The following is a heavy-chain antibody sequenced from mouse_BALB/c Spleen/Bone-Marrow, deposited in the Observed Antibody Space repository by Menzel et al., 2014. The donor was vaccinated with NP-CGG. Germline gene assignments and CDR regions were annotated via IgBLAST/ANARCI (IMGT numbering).Heavy chain of an antibody. CDR1: GFTFSSYA. CDR2: ISSGGSYT. CDR3: ARKSYYDYDGRPWFAY. D-gene: IGHD2-4*01. J-gene: IGHJ3*01. Sequence: DVMLVESGGGLVKPGGSLKLSCAASGFTFSSYAMSWVRRTPEKRLEWVATISSGGSYTYYPDSVKGRFTISRDNAKNTLYLQMSSLRSEDTAMYYCARKSYYDYDGRPWFAYWGQGTLVTVSA. V-gene: IGHV5-9-1*01.